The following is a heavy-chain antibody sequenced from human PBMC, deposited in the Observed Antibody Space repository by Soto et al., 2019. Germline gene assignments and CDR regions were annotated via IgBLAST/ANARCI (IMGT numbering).Heavy chain of an antibody. CDR2: MTYDGASE. V-gene: IGHV3-30*14. CDR3: ARVRLSIAVNDALDV. Sequence: QVRLVESGGGVVQLGPSRGLSCAASGFTFSAMVLHWVRQAAGKGLEWVASMTYDGASEYYADSLKGRFTMSRDNSKRALSLQMNSLRPDDTAVYFCARVRLSIAVNDALDVWGQGTTVTVSS. CDR1: GFTFSAMV. D-gene: IGHD3-3*02. J-gene: IGHJ3*01.